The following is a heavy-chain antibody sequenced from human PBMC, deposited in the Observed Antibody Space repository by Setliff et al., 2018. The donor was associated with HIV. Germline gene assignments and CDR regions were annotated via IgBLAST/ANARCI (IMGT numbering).Heavy chain of an antibody. Sequence: PSETLSLTCTVSGGSISSYYWGWIRQPPGKGLEWIGSIYYSGSTYYNPSLKSRVTMSVDTSKNHFSLKLSSVTAADTAVYYCARDPRSGWYDNAFDIWGQGTMVTVSS. CDR3: ARDPRSGWYDNAFDI. V-gene: IGHV4-39*07. CDR2: IYYSGST. D-gene: IGHD6-13*01. CDR1: GGSISSYY. J-gene: IGHJ3*02.